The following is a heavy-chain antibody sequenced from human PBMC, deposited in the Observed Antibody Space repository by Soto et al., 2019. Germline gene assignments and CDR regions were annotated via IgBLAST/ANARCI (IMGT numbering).Heavy chain of an antibody. D-gene: IGHD5-18*01. CDR2: ISHDGSNK. CDR1: GFTFSSYG. Sequence: QVQLVESGGGVVQPGRSLRLSCAASGFTFSSYGMHWVRQAPGKGLEWVAVISHDGSNKNYADSVKGRLTISRDNSKITLYRQMNSLRAEDTAVYYCATEAVVATACLFDFGAQVTLVTVS. J-gene: IGHJ4*02. CDR3: ATEAVVATACLFDF. V-gene: IGHV3-30*03.